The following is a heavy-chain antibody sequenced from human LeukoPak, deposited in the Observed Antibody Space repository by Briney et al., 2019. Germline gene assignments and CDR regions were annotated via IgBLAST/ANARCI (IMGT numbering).Heavy chain of an antibody. V-gene: IGHV1-45*02. Sequence: SVKVSCKASGYTFTYRYLHWVRQAPGQALEWMGWIAPFNGNTNYAQKFQDRVTITRDRSMSTAYMELSSLRSDDTAVYYCARVPIRRHYESTGYYYEDPWGQGTLVTVSS. CDR2: IAPFNGNT. J-gene: IGHJ5*02. CDR3: ARVPIRRHYESTGYYYEDP. D-gene: IGHD3-22*01. CDR1: GYTFTYRY.